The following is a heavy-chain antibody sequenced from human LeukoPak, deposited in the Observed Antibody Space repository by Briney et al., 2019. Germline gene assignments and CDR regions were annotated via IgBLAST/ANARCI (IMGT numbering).Heavy chain of an antibody. CDR2: INPSGGST. V-gene: IGHV1-46*01. D-gene: IGHD3-16*02. Sequence: GASVKVSCKASGYTFTSYYMHWVRQAPGQGLEWMGIINPSGGSTSYAQKFQGRVTMTRDTSTSTDYMELSSLRSEDTAVYYCARVWEPRDRFGELSQGAFDIWGQGKWSLFLQ. CDR1: GYTFTSYY. J-gene: IGHJ3*02. CDR3: ARVWEPRDRFGELSQGAFDI.